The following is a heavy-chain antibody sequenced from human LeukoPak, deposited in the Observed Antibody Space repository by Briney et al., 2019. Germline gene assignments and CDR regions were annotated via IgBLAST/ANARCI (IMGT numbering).Heavy chain of an antibody. CDR1: GYTFTSYG. CDR3: ARVVSSAAMGPRSDFDY. D-gene: IGHD2-2*01. Sequence: ASVKVSCKASGYTFTSYGISWVRQAPGQGLEWMGWISAYNGNTNYAQKFQGRVTITRNTSISTAYMELSSLRSEDTAVYYCARVVSSAAMGPRSDFDYWGQGTLVTVSS. V-gene: IGHV1-18*01. J-gene: IGHJ4*02. CDR2: ISAYNGNT.